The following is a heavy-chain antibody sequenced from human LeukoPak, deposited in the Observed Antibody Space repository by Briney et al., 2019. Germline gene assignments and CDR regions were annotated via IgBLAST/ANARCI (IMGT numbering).Heavy chain of an antibody. D-gene: IGHD5-12*01. CDR1: GGSVSTYH. CDR2: SYYTGST. V-gene: IGHV4-59*02. CDR3: ARVRGGYDAIDP. J-gene: IGHJ5*02. Sequence: PSETLSLTCTVSGGSVSTYHWGWIRQPPGKGLEWIGYSYYTGSTNYKPSLTGRFTISVDMSKNQFSLKLISVTAADTAVYHCARVRGGYDAIDPWGQGTLVTVSS.